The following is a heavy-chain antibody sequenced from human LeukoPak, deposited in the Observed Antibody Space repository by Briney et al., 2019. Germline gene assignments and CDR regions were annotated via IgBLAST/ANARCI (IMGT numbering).Heavy chain of an antibody. D-gene: IGHD3-22*01. J-gene: IGHJ4*02. CDR1: GFTFSSYG. Sequence: GGSLRLSCAASGFTFSSYGMHWVRQAPGKGLEWVAVIWYDGSNKYYADSVKGRSTISRDNSKNTLYLQMNSLRAEDTAVYYCTKGPYYDSSGYFSLPDYWGQGTLVTVSS. CDR3: TKGPYYDSSGYFSLPDY. V-gene: IGHV3-33*06. CDR2: IWYDGSNK.